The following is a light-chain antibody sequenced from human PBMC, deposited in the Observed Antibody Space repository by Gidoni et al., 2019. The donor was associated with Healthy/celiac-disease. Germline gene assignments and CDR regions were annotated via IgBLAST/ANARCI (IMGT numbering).Light chain of an antibody. CDR2: QAS. CDR3: QAWDSSLVV. V-gene: IGLV3-1*01. CDR1: KLGDKY. Sequence: SYELTQPPSVSVSPGQTASITCSGAKLGDKYACWYQQQPCQSPVLVIYQASKRPSGIPTRFSGSNSGNTATLTISGTQAMDEADYYCQAWDSSLVVFGGGTKLTVL. J-gene: IGLJ2*01.